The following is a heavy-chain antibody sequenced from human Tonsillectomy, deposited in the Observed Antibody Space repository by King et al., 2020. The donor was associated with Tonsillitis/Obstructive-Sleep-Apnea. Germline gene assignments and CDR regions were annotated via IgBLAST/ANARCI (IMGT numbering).Heavy chain of an antibody. Sequence: VQLVESGAEVKKPGESLKISCKGSGYSFTSYWIGWVRQMPGKGLELMGIIYPGDSDTRYSPSFQGQVTISADKSISTAYLQWSSLKASDTATYYCARRVGYSSSSGPQVYYYMDVWGKGTTVTVSS. V-gene: IGHV5-51*01. D-gene: IGHD6-6*01. CDR3: ARRVGYSSSSGPQVYYYMDV. J-gene: IGHJ6*03. CDR1: GYSFTSYW. CDR2: IYPGDSDT.